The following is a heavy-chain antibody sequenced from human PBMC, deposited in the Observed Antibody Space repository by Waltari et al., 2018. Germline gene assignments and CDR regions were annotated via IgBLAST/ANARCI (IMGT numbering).Heavy chain of an antibody. V-gene: IGHV4-38-2*01. J-gene: IGHJ2*01. CDR2: IYHSGST. CDR3: ARGAPQPHWYFDL. Sequence: QVQLQESGPGLVKPSETLSLTCAVSGYSISSGYYWGWIRQPPGKGLEWIGSIYHSGSTYYNPSLKSRVTISVDTSKNQFSLKLSSVTAADTAVYYCARGAPQPHWYFDLWGRGTLVTVSS. CDR1: GYSISSGYY.